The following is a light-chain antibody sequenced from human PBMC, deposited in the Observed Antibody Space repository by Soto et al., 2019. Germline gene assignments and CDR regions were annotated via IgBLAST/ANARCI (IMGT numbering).Light chain of an antibody. CDR2: GNS. V-gene: IGLV1-40*01. CDR3: QSYGDSLSGYV. Sequence: QSALTQPPAVSGAPGQRVTISSTGSNSNIGAGYDVHWYQQLPGTAPKLLIYGNSNRPSGVPDRFSGSKSGTSASLTITGLQAEDEADYYCQSYGDSLSGYVFGTGTKVTV. J-gene: IGLJ1*01. CDR1: NSNIGAGYD.